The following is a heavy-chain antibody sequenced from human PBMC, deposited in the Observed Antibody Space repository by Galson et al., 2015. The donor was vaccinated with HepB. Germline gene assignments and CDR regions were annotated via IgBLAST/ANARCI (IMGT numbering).Heavy chain of an antibody. V-gene: IGHV6-1*01. CDR1: GDSVSSSSAA. CDR3: TRDRVTMVREVIITRYGMDV. J-gene: IGHJ6*02. Sequence: CAISGDSVSSSSAAWNWIRLSPSRGLEWLGRTYYRFQWLNDYATSVKSRITISPDTPKNQFSLQLKSVTVEDTGIYYCTRDRVTMVREVIITRYGMDVWGPGTKVTVSS. CDR2: TYYRFQWLN. D-gene: IGHD3-10*01.